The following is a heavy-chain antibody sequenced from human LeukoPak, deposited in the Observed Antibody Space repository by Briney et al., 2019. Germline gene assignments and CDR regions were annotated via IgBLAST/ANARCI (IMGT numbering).Heavy chain of an antibody. CDR3: ARDAPRSGWYFRGPSYWFDP. Sequence: GASVKVSCKASGYTFTGYYMHWVRQAPGQGLEWMGWINPNSGGTNYAQKFQGRVTMTRDTSISTAYMELSRLRSDDTAVYYCARDAPRSGWYFRGPSYWFDPWGQGTLVTVSS. V-gene: IGHV1-2*02. D-gene: IGHD6-19*01. CDR1: GYTFTGYY. CDR2: INPNSGGT. J-gene: IGHJ5*02.